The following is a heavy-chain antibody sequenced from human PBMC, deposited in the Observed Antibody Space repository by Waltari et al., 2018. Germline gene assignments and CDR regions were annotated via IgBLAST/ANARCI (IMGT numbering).Heavy chain of an antibody. V-gene: IGHV3-23*04. Sequence: EVQLVESGGGLVQPGGSLRLSCAASGFTFSSYAMSWVRQAPGTGLDWVSAISSSGGSTDYADSVKGRFTISRDNSKNTLYLQMNSLRAEDTAVYYCAKDIVGESGSYYGAFDIWGQGTMVTVSS. CDR2: ISSSGGST. CDR1: GFTFSSYA. CDR3: AKDIVGESGSYYGAFDI. D-gene: IGHD1-26*01. J-gene: IGHJ3*02.